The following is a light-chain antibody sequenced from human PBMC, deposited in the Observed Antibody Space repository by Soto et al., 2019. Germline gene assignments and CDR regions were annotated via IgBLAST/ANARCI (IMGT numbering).Light chain of an antibody. CDR2: DAS. V-gene: IGKV1-5*01. Sequence: DIQITQSPSTLSASVGDTVTVTCRASQSVSGWLAWYQQKPGEAPKLLIYDASSLESGVPSRFSGSGSGTEFTLTISSLQPEDFATYYCQQLNSYPITFGQGTRLEIK. J-gene: IGKJ5*01. CDR1: QSVSGW. CDR3: QQLNSYPIT.